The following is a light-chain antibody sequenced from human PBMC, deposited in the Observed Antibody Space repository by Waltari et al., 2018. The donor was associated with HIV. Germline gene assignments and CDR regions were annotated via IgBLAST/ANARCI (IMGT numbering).Light chain of an antibody. Sequence: SSELTQDPAVSVALGQTVRITCQGDRLPNYYATWYQQKPGQAPLLVVYGKNNRSSGIPARFSGSSSGNTGSLTIIGAQAEDEADYYCTSRDSGGNHLLFGGGTKLTVL. CDR1: RLPNYY. J-gene: IGLJ3*02. CDR2: GKN. CDR3: TSRDSGGNHLL. V-gene: IGLV3-19*01.